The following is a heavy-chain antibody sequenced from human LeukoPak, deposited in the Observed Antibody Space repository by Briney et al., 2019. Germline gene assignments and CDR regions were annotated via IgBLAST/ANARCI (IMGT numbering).Heavy chain of an antibody. CDR3: ARDSVYSSSWYEVDY. CDR2: INPNSGGT. J-gene: IGHJ4*02. D-gene: IGHD6-13*01. CDR1: GYTFTGHY. Sequence: GASVKVSCKASGYTFTGHYMHWVRQAPGQGLEWMGWINPNSGGTNYAQKFQGWVTMTRDTSISTAYMELSRLRSDDTAVYYCARDSVYSSSWYEVDYWGQGTLVTVSS. V-gene: IGHV1-2*04.